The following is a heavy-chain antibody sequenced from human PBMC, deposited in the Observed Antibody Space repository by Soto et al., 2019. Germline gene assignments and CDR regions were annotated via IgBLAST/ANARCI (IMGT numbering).Heavy chain of an antibody. D-gene: IGHD5-18*01. CDR3: AIVRDTTMHMNFAY. J-gene: IGHJ4*02. V-gene: IGHV3-23*01. CDR1: GFTFSSYA. Sequence: PGGSLRLSCAASGFTFSSYAMNWVRQAPGKGLEWVSTFDNSDGRTYYSDSVKGLFTISREQSKNTLFLQMNSLRPEETAVYYCAIVRDTTMHMNFAYPGQGSMVTVSS. CDR2: FDNSDGRT.